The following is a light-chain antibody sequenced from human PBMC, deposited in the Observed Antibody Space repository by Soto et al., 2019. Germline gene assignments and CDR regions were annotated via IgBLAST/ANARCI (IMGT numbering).Light chain of an antibody. CDR2: DVS. J-gene: IGLJ1*01. CDR1: SSDVGGYNY. CDR3: CSYAGSYILLYV. Sequence: QSALTQPRSVSGSPGQSVTISCTGTSSDVGGYNYVSWYQQHPGKAPKLMIYDVSKRPSGVPDRFSGSKSGNTASLTISGLQAEDEADYYCCSYAGSYILLYVFGTGTKATVL. V-gene: IGLV2-11*01.